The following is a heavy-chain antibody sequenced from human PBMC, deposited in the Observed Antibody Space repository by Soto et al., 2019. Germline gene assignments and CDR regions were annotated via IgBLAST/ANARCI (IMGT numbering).Heavy chain of an antibody. CDR1: GYTFTSYG. J-gene: IGHJ6*02. CDR3: AREIEDSSGYYSTRRGMDV. CDR2: ISAYNGNT. Sequence: ASVKVSCKASGYTFTSYGISWVRQAPGQRLEWMGWISAYNGNTNYAQKLQGRVTMTTDTSTSTAYMELRSLRSDDTAVYYCAREIEDSSGYYSTRRGMDVWGQGTTVTVSS. D-gene: IGHD3-22*01. V-gene: IGHV1-18*01.